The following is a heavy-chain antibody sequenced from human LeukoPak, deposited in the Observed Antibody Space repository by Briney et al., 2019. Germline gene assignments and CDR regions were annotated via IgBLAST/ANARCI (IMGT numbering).Heavy chain of an antibody. J-gene: IGHJ2*01. CDR1: GFTFNNYA. CDR3: AKALRNYVAYWYFDL. Sequence: GGSLRLSCAASGFTFNNYAMSWVRQPPGRGLEWVSLISGRGGSTYYADSVKGRFTISRDNSKNTLYLQMNSVRADDRAVYYCAKALRNYVAYWYFDLWGRGTLVTVSS. CDR2: ISGRGGST. V-gene: IGHV3-23*01. D-gene: IGHD3-10*02.